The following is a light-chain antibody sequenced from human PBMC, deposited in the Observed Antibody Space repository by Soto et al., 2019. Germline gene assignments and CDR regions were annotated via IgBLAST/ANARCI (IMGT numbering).Light chain of an antibody. CDR2: GAS. CDR1: QSISISF. J-gene: IGKJ1*01. Sequence: EIVFTQSPGTLSLSPGERATLSCRASQSISISFLAWYQQRPGQSPWLIIYGASSRATGIPDRFSGSGSGTDFTLTISRLDLEDSAFYYCQQYVTSSWTFGQGTKVDIK. CDR3: QQYVTSSWT. V-gene: IGKV3-20*01.